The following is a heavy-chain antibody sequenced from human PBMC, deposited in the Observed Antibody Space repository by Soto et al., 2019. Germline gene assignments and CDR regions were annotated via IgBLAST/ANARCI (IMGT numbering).Heavy chain of an antibody. V-gene: IGHV4-39*01. J-gene: IGHJ6*02. CDR1: GGSFSGCY. D-gene: IGHD3-16*01. Sequence: SETLSLTCTVYGGSFSGCYWSWIRQPPGKGLEWIGSGYSSGSTYYNPSPKSRVTLSVDTSQNHFSLKLSSVTAADTAVYYCARHQTIPGEGTGFYYGLDVWGQGTTVTVSS. CDR3: ARHQTIPGEGTGFYYGLDV. CDR2: GYSSGST.